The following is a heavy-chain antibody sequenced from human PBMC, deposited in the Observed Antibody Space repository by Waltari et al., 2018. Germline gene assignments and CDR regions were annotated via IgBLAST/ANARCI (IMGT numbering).Heavy chain of an antibody. CDR3: ARATYTSSTTVHHFDL. V-gene: IGHV3-21*01. D-gene: IGHD6-13*01. Sequence: EVQLVESGGGLVKPGGSLRLSCAASGFNFNGYSMTWIRQAPGKGLEWVSSISYTGRHTFSADSVKGRFTISRDNAKNSLYLQMNSLSAEDTAVYFCARATYTSSTTVHHFDLWGQGTLVTVSS. CDR1: GFNFNGYS. J-gene: IGHJ4*02. CDR2: ISYTGRHT.